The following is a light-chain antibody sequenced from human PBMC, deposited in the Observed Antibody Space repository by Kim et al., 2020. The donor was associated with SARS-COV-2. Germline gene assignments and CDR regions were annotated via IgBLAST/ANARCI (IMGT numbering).Light chain of an antibody. V-gene: IGKV3-20*01. J-gene: IGKJ4*01. Sequence: LSPGELATLSCMPRQSVRSGYLACYQQKPVQPPRLLIYGASIRATGTPARFSGSVTGTDFTLAISRLEPEDFAVYYCQQFGSSVTFGGGTKVDIK. CDR2: GAS. CDR1: QSVRSGY. CDR3: QQFGSSVT.